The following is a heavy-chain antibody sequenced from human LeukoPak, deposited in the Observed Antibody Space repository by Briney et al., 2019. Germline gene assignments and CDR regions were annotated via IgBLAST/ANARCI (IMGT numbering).Heavy chain of an antibody. Sequence: GGSLRLSCAASGFTFSSYSMNWVRQAPGKGLEWVSSTSSSSSYIYCADSVKGRFTISRDNAKNSLYLQMNSLRAEDTAVYYCARRRDDAFDIWGQGTMVTVSS. CDR3: ARRRDDAFDI. CDR2: TSSSSSYI. V-gene: IGHV3-21*01. CDR1: GFTFSSYS. J-gene: IGHJ3*02.